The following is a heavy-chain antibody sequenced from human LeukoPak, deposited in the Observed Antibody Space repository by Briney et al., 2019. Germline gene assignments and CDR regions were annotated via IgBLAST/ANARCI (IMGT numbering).Heavy chain of an antibody. CDR3: ARTSLWFGEFESFDY. CDR1: GGSISSGGYY. V-gene: IGHV4-31*03. D-gene: IGHD3-10*01. J-gene: IGHJ4*02. Sequence: SQTLSLTCTVSGGSISSGGYYWSWIRQHPGKGLEWIGYIYYSGSTYYNPSLKSRVTISVDTSKNQFSLKLSSVTAADTAVYYCARTSLWFGEFESFDYWGQGTLVTVSS. CDR2: IYYSGST.